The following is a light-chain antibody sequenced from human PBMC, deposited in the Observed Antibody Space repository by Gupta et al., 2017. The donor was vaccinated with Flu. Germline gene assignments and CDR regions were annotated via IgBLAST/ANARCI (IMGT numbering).Light chain of an antibody. CDR1: SNIGSNY. Sequence: SNIGSNYVFWYQPLPGTAPQLLIYRNNQRPSGVPDRFSGSKSGTSASLAISGLRSEDEADYYCAAWDDSLSGRRVFGGGTKLTVL. CDR2: RNN. J-gene: IGLJ3*02. V-gene: IGLV1-47*01. CDR3: AAWDDSLSGRRV.